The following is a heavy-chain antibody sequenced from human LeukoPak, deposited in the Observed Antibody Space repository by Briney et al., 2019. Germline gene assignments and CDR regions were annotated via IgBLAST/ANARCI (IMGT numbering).Heavy chain of an antibody. CDR2: INHSGST. CDR3: AGSSWIHYYYYGMDV. J-gene: IGHJ6*02. CDR1: GGSFSGYY. Sequence: SETLSLTCAVYGGSFSGYYWSWIRQPPGKGLEWIGEINHSGSTNYNPSLKSRVTISVGTSKNQFSLKLSSVTAADTAVYYCAGSSWIHYYYYGMDVWGQGTTVTVSS. D-gene: IGHD6-13*01. V-gene: IGHV4-34*01.